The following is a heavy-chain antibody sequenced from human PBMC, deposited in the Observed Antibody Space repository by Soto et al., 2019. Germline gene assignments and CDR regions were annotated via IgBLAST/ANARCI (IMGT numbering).Heavy chain of an antibody. V-gene: IGHV1-69*13. D-gene: IGHD6-19*01. J-gene: IGHJ6*02. Sequence: SVKVSCKASGGTFSSYAISWVRQAPGQGLEWMGGIIPIFGTANYAQKFQGRVTITADESTSTAYMELSSLRSEDTAVYYCARDQSSGWYVAPLYYYYGMDVWGQGTTVTVYS. CDR3: ARDQSSGWYVAPLYYYYGMDV. CDR2: IIPIFGTA. CDR1: GGTFSSYA.